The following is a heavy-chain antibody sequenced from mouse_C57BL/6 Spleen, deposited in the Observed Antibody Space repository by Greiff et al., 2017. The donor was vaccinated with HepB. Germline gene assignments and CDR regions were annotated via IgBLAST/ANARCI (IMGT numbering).Heavy chain of an antibody. CDR2: ISSGGDYI. V-gene: IGHV5-9-1*02. D-gene: IGHD1-1*01. Sequence: EVKLVESGEGLVKPGGSLKLSCAASGFTFSSYAMSWVRQTPEKRLEWVAYISSGGDYIYYADTVKGRVTISRDNARNTLYLQMSSLKSEDTAVDYCTGGGYGSSYWYFDVWGTGTTVTVSS. CDR1: GFTFSSYA. CDR3: TGGGYGSSYWYFDV. J-gene: IGHJ1*03.